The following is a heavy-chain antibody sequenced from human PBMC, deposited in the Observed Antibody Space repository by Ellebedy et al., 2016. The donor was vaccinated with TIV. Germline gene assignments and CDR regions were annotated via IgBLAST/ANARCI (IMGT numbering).Heavy chain of an antibody. CDR2: IYYSGST. J-gene: IGHJ4*02. Sequence: PSETLSLTCTVAGGSISSYYWSWNRQPPGKGLEWIGYIYYSGSTNYNPSLKSRVTISVDTSKNQFSLKLSSVTAADTAVYYCARAAYGDYVDYFDYWGQGTLVTVSS. CDR3: ARAAYGDYVDYFDY. CDR1: GGSISSYY. V-gene: IGHV4-59*01. D-gene: IGHD4-17*01.